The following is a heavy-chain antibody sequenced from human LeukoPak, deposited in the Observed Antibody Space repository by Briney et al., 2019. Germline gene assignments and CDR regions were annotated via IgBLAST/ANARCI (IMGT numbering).Heavy chain of an antibody. D-gene: IGHD5-18*01. J-gene: IGHJ5*02. CDR3: ARRRRLDTAMVT. CDR2: IYYSGST. CDR1: GGSISSSSYY. Sequence: NPSETLSLTCTVSGGSISSSSYYWGWIRQPPGMGLEWIGSIYYSGSTYYNPSLKSRVTISVDTSKNQFSLKLSSVTAADTAVYYCARRRRLDTAMVTCGQGTLVTVSS. V-gene: IGHV4-39*01.